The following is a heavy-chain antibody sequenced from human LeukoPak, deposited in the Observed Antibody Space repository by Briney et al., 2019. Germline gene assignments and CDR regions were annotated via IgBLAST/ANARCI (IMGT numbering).Heavy chain of an antibody. CDR3: VTARLGWFDP. CDR1: GGSISSSNYY. V-gene: IGHV4-39*03. CDR2: IYHSGST. Sequence: SSETLSLTCTVSGGSISSSNYYWGWVRQPPGKGLEWIGSIYHSGSTYYHPSLKSRLTMSVDTSKNKFSLKLRSVTAADTAVYAMVTARLGWFDPWGQGTLVTVSS. J-gene: IGHJ5*02. D-gene: IGHD2-21*02.